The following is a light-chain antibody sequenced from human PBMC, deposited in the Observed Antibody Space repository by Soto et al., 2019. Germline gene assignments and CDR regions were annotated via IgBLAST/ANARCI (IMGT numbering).Light chain of an antibody. CDR2: DAS. J-gene: IGKJ2*01. CDR3: QRRRSWPRMFT. CDR1: QSISTY. V-gene: IGKV3-11*01. Sequence: EIVLTQSPATLSLSPGERATLSCRASQSISTYLAWYQQKPGQAPRLLIYDASNRAPGIPARISGRGSGTGFTLTISSIEPQDFAIDYCQRRRSWPRMFTFGQGTKLEIK.